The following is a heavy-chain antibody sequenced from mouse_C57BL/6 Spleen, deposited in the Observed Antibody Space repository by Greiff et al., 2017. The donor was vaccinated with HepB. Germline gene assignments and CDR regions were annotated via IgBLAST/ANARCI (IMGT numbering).Heavy chain of an antibody. V-gene: IGHV3-6*01. Sequence: VQLKESGPGLVKPSQSLSLTCSVTGYSITSGYYWNWIRQFPGNKLEWMGYISYDGSNNYNPSLKNRISITRDTSKNQFFLKLNSVTTEDTATYYCAREEEDYFDYWGQGTTLTVSS. CDR2: ISYDGSN. CDR3: AREEEDYFDY. CDR1: GYSITSGYY. J-gene: IGHJ2*01.